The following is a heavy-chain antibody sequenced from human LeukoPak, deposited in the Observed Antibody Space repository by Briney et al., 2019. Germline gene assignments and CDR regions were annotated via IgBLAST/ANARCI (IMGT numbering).Heavy chain of an antibody. CDR1: GFTFSDYY. Sequence: GGSLRLSRAASGFTFSDYYMSWIRQAPGKGLEWVSYISSSSSYTNYADSVKGRFTISRDNAKNSLYLQMNSLRAEDTAVYYCARGRDYGDPGDYWGQGTLVTVSS. CDR2: ISSSSSYT. J-gene: IGHJ4*02. V-gene: IGHV3-11*06. CDR3: ARGRDYGDPGDY. D-gene: IGHD4-17*01.